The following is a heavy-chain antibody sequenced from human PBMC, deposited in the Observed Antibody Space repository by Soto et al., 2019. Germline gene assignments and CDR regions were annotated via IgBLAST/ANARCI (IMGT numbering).Heavy chain of an antibody. D-gene: IGHD3-3*01. Sequence: SGGSLRLSCAASGFTFSSYSMNWVRQAPGKGLEWVSYISSSSSTIYYADSVKGRFTISRDNAKNSLYLQMNSLRDEDTAVYYCARDLTYYDFWSGYSYWGQGTLVTVSS. V-gene: IGHV3-48*02. J-gene: IGHJ4*02. CDR3: ARDLTYYDFWSGYSY. CDR1: GFTFSSYS. CDR2: ISSSSSTI.